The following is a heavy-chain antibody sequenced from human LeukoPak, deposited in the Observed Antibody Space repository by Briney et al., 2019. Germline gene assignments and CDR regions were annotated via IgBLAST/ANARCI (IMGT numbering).Heavy chain of an antibody. CDR3: ARDLSVSDSSGYPDLRD. CDR2: VSSSGST. V-gene: IGHV4-4*07. Sequence: SETLSLTCSVSGDSISYFYWSWIRQAAGKGLEWIGRVSSSGSTDYNASLKSRVTMSVDTSKNQFSLKLSSVTAADTAVYYCARDLSVSDSSGYPDLRDWGQGTLVTVSS. D-gene: IGHD3-22*01. J-gene: IGHJ4*02. CDR1: GDSISYFY.